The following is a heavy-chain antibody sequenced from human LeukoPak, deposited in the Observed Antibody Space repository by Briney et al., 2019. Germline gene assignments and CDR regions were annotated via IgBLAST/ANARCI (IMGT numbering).Heavy chain of an antibody. V-gene: IGHV3-66*01. D-gene: IGHD1-26*01. CDR1: GFTFSSYA. CDR3: AAKGNGYTGIYVFAH. J-gene: IGHJ4*02. CDR2: LFASGYA. Sequence: GGSLRLSCAASGFTFSSYAMSWVRQAPGKRLEWVSVLFASGYAKYADSVKGRFTISRVSSENTLNLQMNSLKPEDTAVYYCAAKGNGYTGIYVFAHWGQGTLVTVSP.